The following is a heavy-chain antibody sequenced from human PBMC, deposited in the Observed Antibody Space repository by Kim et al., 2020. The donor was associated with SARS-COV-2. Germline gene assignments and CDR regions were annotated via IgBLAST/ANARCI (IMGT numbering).Heavy chain of an antibody. V-gene: IGHV5-10-1*01. J-gene: IGHJ5*02. CDR2: IDPSDSYT. CDR3: ARAPFGPMGPNRGSGWSRGNWFDP. Sequence: GESLKISCKGSGYSFTSYWISWVRQMPGKGLEWMGRIDPSDSYTNYSPSFQGHVTISADKSISTAYLQWSSLKASDTAMYYCARAPFGPMGPNRGSGWSRGNWFDPWGQGTLVTVSS. D-gene: IGHD6-19*01. CDR1: GYSFTSYW.